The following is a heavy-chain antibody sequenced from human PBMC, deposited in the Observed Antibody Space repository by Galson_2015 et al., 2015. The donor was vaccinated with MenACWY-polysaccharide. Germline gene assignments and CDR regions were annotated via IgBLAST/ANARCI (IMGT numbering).Heavy chain of an antibody. Sequence: TLSLTCAVSGGSIISGASYWCWIRQRPGKGLEWIGCVYYSGSTYYNPSLKSRPTVSVDTSTDQFSLHLQSVTAADTAVYYCARSRYDSSGYVGWFDPWGQGTLVTVSS. D-gene: IGHD3-22*01. V-gene: IGHV4-31*11. CDR3: ARSRYDSSGYVGWFDP. J-gene: IGHJ5*02. CDR1: GGSIISGASY. CDR2: VYYSGST.